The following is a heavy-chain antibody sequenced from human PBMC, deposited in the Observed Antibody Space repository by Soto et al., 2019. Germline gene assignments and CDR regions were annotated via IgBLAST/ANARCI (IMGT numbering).Heavy chain of an antibody. CDR3: AKDIRGSTGWSGRIDV. CDR2: NSWGGGSR. J-gene: IGHJ6*02. CDR1: GFTFGALA. D-gene: IGHD2-8*02. Sequence: DVQLVESGGGVVQPGGSLRLSCAASGFTFGALAMYWVRQAPGKGLEWVCLNSWGGGSRYYSDSVKGRFTVSRDNRKNTPYLERNSLRAEHTAGYYSAKDIRGSTGWSGRIDVWGRGTTVTVS. V-gene: IGHV3-43D*04.